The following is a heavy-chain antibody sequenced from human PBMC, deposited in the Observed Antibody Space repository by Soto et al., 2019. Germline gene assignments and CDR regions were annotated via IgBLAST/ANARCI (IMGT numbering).Heavy chain of an antibody. D-gene: IGHD3-10*02. CDR1: GASVSTGVYY. J-gene: IGHJ4*02. CDR3: AGAVSDFDVRRYRTSYFDQ. CDR2: IYNSGST. Sequence: QVQLDESGPGLVQPSQTLSLSCTVSGASVSTGVYYWTWIRQHPGKGLEWIGYIYNSGSTYYNPSLTDRVDISVDTYKNQFSLSLPSVTAADTAFYYCAGAVSDFDVRRYRTSYFDQWGQGILVTVSS. V-gene: IGHV4-31*03.